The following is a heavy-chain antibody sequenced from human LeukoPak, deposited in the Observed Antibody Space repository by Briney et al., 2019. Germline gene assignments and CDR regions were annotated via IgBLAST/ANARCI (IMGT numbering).Heavy chain of an antibody. CDR1: GFTFSSYE. CDR2: IDISGSNI. D-gene: IGHD5-24*01. V-gene: IGHV3-48*03. Sequence: GGSLRLSCAASGFTFSSYEMNWVRQAPGKGLEWVSYIDISGSNIHYAHSVKGGLTISRHHAKSSLYLQMNRLRAEDTAVYYCARTKDMASISYFDSWGQGTLVTVPS. J-gene: IGHJ4*02. CDR3: ARTKDMASISYFDS.